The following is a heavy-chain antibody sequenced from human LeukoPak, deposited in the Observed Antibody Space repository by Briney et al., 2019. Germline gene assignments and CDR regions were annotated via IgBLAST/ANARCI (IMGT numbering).Heavy chain of an antibody. D-gene: IGHD6-19*01. Sequence: GGSLRLSCAASGFTFSSYAMTWVRQAPGRGLEWVSATSGSGGSTYYADSVKGRFTISRDNSKNTLYLQMNSLRAEDTAVYYCAKNLAVAAPGDYWGQGTLVTVSS. CDR1: GFTFSSYA. CDR3: AKNLAVAAPGDY. J-gene: IGHJ4*02. V-gene: IGHV3-23*01. CDR2: TSGSGGST.